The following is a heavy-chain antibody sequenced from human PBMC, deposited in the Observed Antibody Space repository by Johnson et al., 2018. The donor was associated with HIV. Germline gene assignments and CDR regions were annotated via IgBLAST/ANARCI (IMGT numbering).Heavy chain of an antibody. CDR2: IKSKTDGGTT. J-gene: IGHJ3*02. CDR1: GFTFNNAW. D-gene: IGHD3-3*01. CDR3: TSPNFWSGQSLSEAFDI. V-gene: IGHV3-15*01. Sequence: VQLVESGGGVVQPGRSLRLSCAASGFTFNNAWMSWVRQAPGKGLEWVGRIKSKTDGGTTDYTVPVKGRFTISRDDSKNIAYLEMNSLKTEDTAVYHCTSPNFWSGQSLSEAFDIWGRGTLVSVSS.